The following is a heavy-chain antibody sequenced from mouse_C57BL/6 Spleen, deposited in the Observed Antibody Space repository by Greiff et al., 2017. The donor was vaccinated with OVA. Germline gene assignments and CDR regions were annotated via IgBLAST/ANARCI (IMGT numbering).Heavy chain of an antibody. CDR1: GYTFTSYW. CDR2: IDPSDSET. J-gene: IGHJ2*01. CDR3: ASSNWDGGDYFDY. Sequence: QVHVKQPGAELVRPGSSVKLSCKASGYTFTSYWMHWVKQRPIQGLEWIGNIDPSDSETHYNQKFKDKATLTVDKSSSTAYMQLSSLTSEDSAVYYCASSNWDGGDYFDYWGQGTTLTVSS. V-gene: IGHV1-52*01. D-gene: IGHD4-1*01.